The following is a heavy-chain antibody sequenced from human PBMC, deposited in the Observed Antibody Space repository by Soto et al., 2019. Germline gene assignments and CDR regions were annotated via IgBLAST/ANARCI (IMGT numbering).Heavy chain of an antibody. V-gene: IGHV5-10-1*01. CDR2: IDPSDSQT. CDR3: ARQIYDSDTGPNFQYYFDS. D-gene: IGHD3-22*01. Sequence: LKISCKGSGYSFCGYWSTWVLHKPGKGLEWMGRIDPSDSQTYYSPSFRGHVTISVTKSITTVFLQWSSLRASDTAMYYCARQIYDSDTGPNFQYYFDSWGQGTPVTVSS. J-gene: IGHJ4*02. CDR1: GYSFCGYW.